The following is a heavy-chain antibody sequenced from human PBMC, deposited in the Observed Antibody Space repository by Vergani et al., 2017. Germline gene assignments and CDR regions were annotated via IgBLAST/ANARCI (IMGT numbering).Heavy chain of an antibody. D-gene: IGHD6-13*01. Sequence: QLQLQESGPGLVKPSETLSLTCTVSGGSISSSSYYWGWIRQPPGKGLEWIRSIYYSGSTYYNPSLKSRVTISVDTSKNQFSLKLSCVTAADTAVYYCARDPLYSTTWPFRRLDMDVWVQGTTVTVSS. CDR2: IYYSGST. V-gene: IGHV4-39*02. CDR3: ARDPLYSTTWPFRRLDMDV. CDR1: GGSISSSSYY. J-gene: IGHJ6*02.